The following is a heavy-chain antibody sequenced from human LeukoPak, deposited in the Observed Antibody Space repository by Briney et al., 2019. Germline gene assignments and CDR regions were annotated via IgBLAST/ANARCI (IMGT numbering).Heavy chain of an antibody. J-gene: IGHJ5*02. CDR1: GGSISSYY. Sequence: PSETLSLTCTVSGGSISSYYWSWIRQPPGKGLEWIGYIYYSGSTNYNPSLKSRVTISVDTSKNQFSLELSSVTAADTAVYYCARAHYDFWSGYYIRWFDPWGQGTLVTVSS. CDR2: IYYSGST. D-gene: IGHD3-3*01. V-gene: IGHV4-59*01. CDR3: ARAHYDFWSGYYIRWFDP.